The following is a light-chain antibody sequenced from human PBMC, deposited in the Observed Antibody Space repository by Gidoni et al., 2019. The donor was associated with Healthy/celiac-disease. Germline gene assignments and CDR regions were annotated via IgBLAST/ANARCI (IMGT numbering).Light chain of an antibody. CDR3: QQYET. V-gene: IGKV3-15*01. CDR2: GAS. J-gene: IGKJ3*01. Sequence: EIVMTQSPATLSVSPGERATLPCSASQSVSSNLAWYQQKPGQAPRLLIYGASTRATGIPARFSGSGSGTEFTLIISSLQSEDFAVYYCQQYETFGPGTKVEIK. CDR1: QSVSSN.